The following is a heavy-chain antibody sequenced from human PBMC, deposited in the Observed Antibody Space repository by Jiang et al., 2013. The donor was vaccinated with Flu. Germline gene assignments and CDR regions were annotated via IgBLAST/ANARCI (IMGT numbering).Heavy chain of an antibody. D-gene: IGHD3-22*01. CDR3: ARPYYYDSSGYYYYFDY. CDR1: GYTFTSYY. V-gene: IGHV1-46*03. CDR2: INPSGGST. J-gene: IGHJ4*02. Sequence: CKASGYTFTSYYMHWVRQAPGQGLEWMGIINPSGGSTSYAQKFQGRVTMTRDTSTSTVYMELSSLRSEDTAVYYCARPYYYDSSGYYYYFDYWGQGTLVTVSS.